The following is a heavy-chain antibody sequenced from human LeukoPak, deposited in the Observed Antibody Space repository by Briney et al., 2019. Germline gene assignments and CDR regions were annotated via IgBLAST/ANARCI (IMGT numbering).Heavy chain of an antibody. V-gene: IGHV3-7*01. CDR2: IKQDGSEK. CDR3: ARGFIALPDAFDI. CDR1: GFTFGSYW. J-gene: IGHJ3*02. Sequence: GGSLSLSCAASGFTFGSYWMSWVRQAPGKGLEWVANIKQDGSEKYYVDSVKGRFTISRDNAKNSLYLQMNSLRAEDTAVYYCARGFIALPDAFDIWGQGTMVTVSS. D-gene: IGHD1-26*01.